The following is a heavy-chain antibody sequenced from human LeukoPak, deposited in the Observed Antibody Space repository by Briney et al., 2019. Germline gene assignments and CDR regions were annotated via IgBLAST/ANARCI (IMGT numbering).Heavy chain of an antibody. J-gene: IGHJ6*02. D-gene: IGHD5-18*01. CDR2: IIPLFGIV. Sequence: SVNVSCMASGGTFSSHTISWVRQAPERGLEWMGRIIPLFGIVNYAQKFQDRVTITADKSTSTAYMEVSSLRSEDTAVYYCARIPSGDVDTAMVMYYHYGMDVWGQGTTVTVSS. CDR1: GGTFSSHT. CDR3: ARIPSGDVDTAMVMYYHYGMDV. V-gene: IGHV1-69*02.